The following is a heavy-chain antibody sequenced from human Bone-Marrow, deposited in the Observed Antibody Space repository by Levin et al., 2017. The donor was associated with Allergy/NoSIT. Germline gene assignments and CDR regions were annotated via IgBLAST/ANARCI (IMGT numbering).Heavy chain of an antibody. CDR3: AKFHLNYYDSSGYSQGAFDS. V-gene: IGHV3-23*01. Sequence: GALRLSCAASGFTFSSYAMSWVRQAPGKGLEWVSAISGSGGSTYYADSVKGRFTISRDNSKNTLYLQMNSLRAEDTAVYYCAKFHLNYYDSSGYSQGAFDSWGQGTMVTVSS. D-gene: IGHD3-22*01. CDR1: GFTFSSYA. J-gene: IGHJ3*02. CDR2: ISGSGGST.